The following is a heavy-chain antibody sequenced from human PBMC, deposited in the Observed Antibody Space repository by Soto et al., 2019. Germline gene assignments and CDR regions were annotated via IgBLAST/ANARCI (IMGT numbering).Heavy chain of an antibody. D-gene: IGHD4-17*01. CDR3: ARFSGDYYGMDV. J-gene: IGHJ6*02. CDR1: GGSISSYY. Sequence: TLSLTCTVSGGSISSYYWSWIRQPPGKGLEWIGYIYYSGSTNYNPSLKSRVTISVDTSKNQFSLKLSSVTAADTAVYYCARFSGDYYGMDVWGQGTTVTVSS. V-gene: IGHV4-59*01. CDR2: IYYSGST.